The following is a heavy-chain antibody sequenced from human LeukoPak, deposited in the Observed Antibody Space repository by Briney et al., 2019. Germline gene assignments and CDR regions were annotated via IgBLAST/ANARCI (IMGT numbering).Heavy chain of an antibody. CDR1: GFTFSTYE. CDR2: INSGSDTI. Sequence: PGGSLRLSCAASGFTFSTYEMNWVRQAPGKGLEWVSYINSGSDTIYYADSVKGRFTISRDNTKNSLFLHMNSLRAEDTAVYYCVRDGLGYDYWGQGTLVTVSS. J-gene: IGHJ4*02. D-gene: IGHD1-1*01. V-gene: IGHV3-48*03. CDR3: VRDGLGYDY.